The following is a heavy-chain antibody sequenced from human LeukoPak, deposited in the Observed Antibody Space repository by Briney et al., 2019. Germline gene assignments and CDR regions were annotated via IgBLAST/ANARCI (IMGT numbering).Heavy chain of an antibody. CDR2: IYYSGST. CDR3: ARLIYGEIDY. V-gene: IGHV4-39*07. CDR1: GGSISSSSYY. D-gene: IGHD4-17*01. J-gene: IGHJ4*02. Sequence: PSETLSLTCTVSGGSISSSSYYWGWIRQPPGKGLEWIGSIYYSGSTYYNPSLKSRVTISVDTSKNQFSLKLSSVTAADTAVYYCARLIYGEIDYWAQGTLVTVSS.